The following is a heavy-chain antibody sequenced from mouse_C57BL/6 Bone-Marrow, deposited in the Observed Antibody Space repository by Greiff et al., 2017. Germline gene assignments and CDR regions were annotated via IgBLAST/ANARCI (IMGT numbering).Heavy chain of an antibody. Sequence: QVQLQQPGAELVKPGASVKLSCKASGYTFTSYWMHWVKQRPGQGLEWIGMIHPNSGSTNYNEKFKSKATLTVDKSSSTAYMQLSSRTSEDSAVYYCARYHYSNYDAMDYWGQGTSVTVSS. CDR3: ARYHYSNYDAMDY. J-gene: IGHJ4*01. CDR2: IHPNSGST. D-gene: IGHD2-5*01. CDR1: GYTFTSYW. V-gene: IGHV1-64*01.